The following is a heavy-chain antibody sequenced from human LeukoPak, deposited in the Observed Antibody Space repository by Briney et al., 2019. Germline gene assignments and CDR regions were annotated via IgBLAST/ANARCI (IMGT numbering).Heavy chain of an antibody. CDR3: ATRTYYYDSSGTPGAFDI. J-gene: IGHJ3*02. CDR1: GGSLSGYY. V-gene: IGHV4-34*01. CDR2: INHSGST. Sequence: SETLSLTCAVYGGSLSGYYWSWIRQPPGKGLEWIGEINHSGSTNYNPSLKSRVTISVDTSKNQFSLKLSSVTAADTAVYYCATRTYYYDSSGTPGAFDIWGQGTMVTVSS. D-gene: IGHD3-22*01.